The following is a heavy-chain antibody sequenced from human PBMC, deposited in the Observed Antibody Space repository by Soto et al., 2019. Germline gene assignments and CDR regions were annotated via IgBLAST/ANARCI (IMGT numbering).Heavy chain of an antibody. Sequence: PSETLSLTCTVTGGSISSYYWSWIRQPPGKGLEWIGYIYYSGSTNYNPSLKSRVTISVDTSKNRFSLKLSSVTAADTAVYYCASFARPWLGYSYGFDYWGQGTLVTVSS. J-gene: IGHJ4*02. CDR3: ASFARPWLGYSYGFDY. V-gene: IGHV4-59*01. CDR1: GGSISSYY. CDR2: IYYSGST. D-gene: IGHD5-18*01.